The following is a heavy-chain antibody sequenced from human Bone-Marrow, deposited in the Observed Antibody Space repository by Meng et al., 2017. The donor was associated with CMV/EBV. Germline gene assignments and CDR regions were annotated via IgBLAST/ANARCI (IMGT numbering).Heavy chain of an antibody. D-gene: IGHD6-19*01. CDR2: IIPILGIA. V-gene: IGHV1-69*10. J-gene: IGHJ6*02. CDR3: ARPAVAGNYYYYGMDV. Sequence: SVKVSCKASGGTFSSYAISWVRQAPGQGLEWMGGIIPILGIANYAQKFQGRVTITTDESTSTAYMELSSLRSEDTAVYYCARPAVAGNYYYYGMDVWGQGTTVTVSS. CDR1: GGTFSSYA.